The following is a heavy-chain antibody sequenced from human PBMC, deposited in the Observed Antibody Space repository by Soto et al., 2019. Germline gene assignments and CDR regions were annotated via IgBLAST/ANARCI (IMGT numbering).Heavy chain of an antibody. J-gene: IGHJ4*02. CDR1: GFTFSSYA. D-gene: IGHD1-7*01. Sequence: GGSLRLSCAASGFTFSSYAMHWVRQAPGKGLEWVAVISYDGSNKYYADSVKGRFTISRDNSKNTLYLQMNSLRAEDTAVYYCARAFYNWNYGPFDYWGQGTLVTVSS. CDR2: ISYDGSNK. V-gene: IGHV3-30-3*01. CDR3: ARAFYNWNYGPFDY.